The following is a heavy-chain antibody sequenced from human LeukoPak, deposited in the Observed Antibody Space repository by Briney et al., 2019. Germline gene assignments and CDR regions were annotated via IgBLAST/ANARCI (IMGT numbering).Heavy chain of an antibody. CDR3: ARLYYYYMDV. CDR1: GGSISSSSYY. Sequence: SETLSLTCTVSGGSISSSSYYWGWIRQPPGKGLEWIGSIYYSGSTYYNPSLKSRVTMSVDTSKNQFSLKLSSVTAADTAVYYCARLYYYYMDVWGKGTTVTVSS. CDR2: IYYSGST. V-gene: IGHV4-39*01. J-gene: IGHJ6*03.